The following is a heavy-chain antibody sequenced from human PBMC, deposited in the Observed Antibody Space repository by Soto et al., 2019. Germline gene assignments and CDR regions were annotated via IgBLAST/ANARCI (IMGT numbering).Heavy chain of an antibody. CDR1: GFTFRSHG. D-gene: IGHD5-18*01. CDR3: VRMTSGYTYGLDF. CDR2: ISFDGSDK. Sequence: QVQVVESGGGVVQPGRSLRLSCEASGFTFRSHGMHWVRQAPGKGLEWVAVISFDGSDKYYADSVRGRFAISRDNSQKTLYLEMNNLRPEDTAVYYCVRMTSGYTYGLDFWGQGTLVTVSS. V-gene: IGHV3-30*03. J-gene: IGHJ4*02.